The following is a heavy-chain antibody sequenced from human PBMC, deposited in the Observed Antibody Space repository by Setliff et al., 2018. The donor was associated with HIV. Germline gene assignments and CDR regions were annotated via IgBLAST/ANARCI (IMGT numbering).Heavy chain of an antibody. D-gene: IGHD2-21*02. CDR1: GGSISSSSYY. Sequence: SQTLSLTCTVSGGSISSSSYYWGWIRQPPGKGLEWIGNIYYSGSTYHNPSPKSRVTLSVDTSTNHFFLTLTSVTAADTAAYYCARLSGDYYYCDYWGQGTLVTVS. CDR2: IYYSGST. J-gene: IGHJ4*02. CDR3: ARLSGDYYYCDY. V-gene: IGHV4-39*07.